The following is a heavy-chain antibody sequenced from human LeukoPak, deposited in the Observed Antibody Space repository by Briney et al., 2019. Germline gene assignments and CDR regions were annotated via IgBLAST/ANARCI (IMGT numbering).Heavy chain of an antibody. CDR1: GFTFDDYA. CDR3: AKSGILTGYYYNWFDP. J-gene: IGHJ5*02. CDR2: ISWDGGST. V-gene: IGHV3-43*02. D-gene: IGHD3-9*01. Sequence: PGGSLRLSCAASGFTFDDYAMHWVRQAPGKGLEWVSLISWDGGSTYYADSVKGRFTISRDNSKNSLYLQMNSLRTEDTALYYCAKSGILTGYYYNWFDPWGQGTLVTVSS.